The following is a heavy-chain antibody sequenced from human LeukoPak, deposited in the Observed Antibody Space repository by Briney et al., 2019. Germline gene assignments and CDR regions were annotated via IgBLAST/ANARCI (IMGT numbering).Heavy chain of an antibody. V-gene: IGHV3-7*01. Sequence: GGSLRLSCAGSGFSFSSYWMTWVRQAPGKGLEWVANIKQDGSEKYYADSVKGRFTISRDNAKNSIYLQMNSLRVEDTAVYYCAREYWGVDYWGQGTLVTVSS. CDR1: GFSFSSYW. CDR3: AREYWGVDY. CDR2: IKQDGSEK. D-gene: IGHD2-8*02. J-gene: IGHJ4*02.